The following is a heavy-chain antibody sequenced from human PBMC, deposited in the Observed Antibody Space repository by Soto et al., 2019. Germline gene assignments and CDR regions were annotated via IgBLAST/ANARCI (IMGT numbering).Heavy chain of an antibody. Sequence: SETLSLTCAVSGYSISSGYYWGWIRQPPGKGLEWIGSIYHSGSTYYNPSLKSRVTISVDTSKNQFSLKLSSVTAADTVVYYCARATRYYDSSGYSFFDYWGQGTLVTVSS. CDR3: ARATRYYDSSGYSFFDY. J-gene: IGHJ4*02. D-gene: IGHD3-22*01. CDR2: IYHSGST. V-gene: IGHV4-38-2*01. CDR1: GYSISSGYY.